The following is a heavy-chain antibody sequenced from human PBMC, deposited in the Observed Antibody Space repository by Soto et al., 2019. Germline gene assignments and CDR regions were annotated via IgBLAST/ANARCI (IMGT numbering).Heavy chain of an antibody. CDR1: GYTLTELS. V-gene: IGHV1-24*01. CDR2: FDPEDGAT. Sequence: ASVKVSCKVSGYTLTELSMHWVRQAPGKGLEWMGGFDPEDGATIYAQKFQGRVTMTEDTSTDTAYMELSSLRSEDTAVYYCATVLPRRGTTTEFYYWGQGTQVTVSS. J-gene: IGHJ4*02. D-gene: IGHD1-26*01. CDR3: ATVLPRRGTTTEFYY.